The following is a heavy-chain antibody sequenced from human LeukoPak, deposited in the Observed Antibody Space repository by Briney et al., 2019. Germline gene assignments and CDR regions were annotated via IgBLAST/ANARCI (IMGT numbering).Heavy chain of an antibody. CDR3: ARGEEHGSGTVHFDY. J-gene: IGHJ4*02. CDR1: GGSISSSNW. Sequence: SGTLSLTCAVSGGSISSSNWWSWVRQPPGKGLEWIGEIYHGGSTNYNLSLKSRVTMSVDKSKNQFSLELSSVTAADTAVYYCARGEEHGSGTVHFDYWGQGILVTVSS. CDR2: IYHGGST. V-gene: IGHV4-4*02. D-gene: IGHD3-10*01.